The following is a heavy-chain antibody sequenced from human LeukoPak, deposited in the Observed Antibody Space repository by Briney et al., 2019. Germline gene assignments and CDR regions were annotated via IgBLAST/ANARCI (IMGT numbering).Heavy chain of an antibody. CDR3: ARGGGLDV. V-gene: IGHV3-23*01. CDR1: GFTFSSYA. J-gene: IGHJ6*02. D-gene: IGHD3-16*01. CDR2: ISGSGDNT. Sequence: RSGGSLRLSCAASGFTFSSYAMSWVRQAPGKGLEWVSGISGSGDNTYYADSVKGRFTISRDNAKNSLYLQMSNLRAEDTAVYFCARGGGLDVWGQGATVTVSS.